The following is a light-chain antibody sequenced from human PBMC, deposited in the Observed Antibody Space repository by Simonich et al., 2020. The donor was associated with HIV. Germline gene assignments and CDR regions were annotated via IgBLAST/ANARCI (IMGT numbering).Light chain of an antibody. CDR1: QSVSSN. J-gene: IGKJ4*01. CDR2: GAS. CDR3: QQYNNWPLT. Sequence: VMTQSPVTLSVSPGKRATLSCRASQSVSSNLAWYQQKPGQAPRLVISGASTRATGIPARCSGSGSGTEFTLTISSLQSEDFALYYCQQYNNWPLTFGGGTRVEI. V-gene: IGKV3-15*01.